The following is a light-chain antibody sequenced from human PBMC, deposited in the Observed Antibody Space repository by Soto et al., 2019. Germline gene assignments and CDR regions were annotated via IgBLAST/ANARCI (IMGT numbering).Light chain of an antibody. J-gene: IGLJ1*01. CDR1: SSDVGGYNY. V-gene: IGLV2-14*01. CDR2: EVS. Sequence: QAVVTQPASVSGSPGQSITISCTGTSSDVGGYNYVSWYQQHPGKAPKLMIYEVSNRPSGVSNRFSGSKSGNTASLTISGLQADDEADYYCSSYTSSSIDYVFGTGTKVTVL. CDR3: SSYTSSSIDYV.